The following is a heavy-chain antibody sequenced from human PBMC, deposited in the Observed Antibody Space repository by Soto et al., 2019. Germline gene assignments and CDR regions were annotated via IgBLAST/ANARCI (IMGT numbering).Heavy chain of an antibody. Sequence: PGGSLRLSCAASGFTFTNAWMSWVRQAPGKGLEWVGRIKIKTDGGTTDYAAPVKGRFTISRDDSKNTLYLQMNSLKTEDTAVYYCSTARGTYGAEYFPHWGQGTLVTVSS. CDR3: STARGTYGAEYFPH. CDR2: IKIKTDGGTT. J-gene: IGHJ1*01. CDR1: GFTFTNAW. D-gene: IGHD4-17*01. V-gene: IGHV3-15*01.